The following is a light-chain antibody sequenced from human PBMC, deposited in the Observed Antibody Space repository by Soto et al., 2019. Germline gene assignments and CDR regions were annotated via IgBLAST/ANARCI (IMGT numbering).Light chain of an antibody. Sequence: QSVLTHPASVSGSPGQSITISCTGTSSDVGSYNLVSWYQQHPGKAPKLMIYEGSKRPSGVSNRSSGSKSGNTASLTISGLQAEEEADYYCISYTDRQSYLFGTGTKVTVL. CDR2: EGS. CDR1: SSDVGSYNL. J-gene: IGLJ1*01. V-gene: IGLV2-14*02. CDR3: ISYTDRQSYL.